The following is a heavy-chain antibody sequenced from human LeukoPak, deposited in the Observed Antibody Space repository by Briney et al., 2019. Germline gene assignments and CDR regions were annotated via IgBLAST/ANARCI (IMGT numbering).Heavy chain of an antibody. D-gene: IGHD6-25*01. CDR3: STQRGGSPGDY. V-gene: IGHV3-74*01. J-gene: IGHJ4*02. CDR2: INSDGSST. CDR1: GLTFSSNL. Sequence: PGGSLRLSCATSGLTFSSNLMHWVRQAPGKGLVWVSRINSDGSSTIYADSVKGRFTISRDNAKNTLYLQMNSLRAEDTAVYYCSTQRGGSPGDYWGQGALVTVSS.